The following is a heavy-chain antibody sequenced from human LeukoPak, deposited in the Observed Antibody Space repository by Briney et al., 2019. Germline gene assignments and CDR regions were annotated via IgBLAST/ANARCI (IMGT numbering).Heavy chain of an antibody. CDR3: ARFFDVLTGNYDLYFDY. J-gene: IGHJ4*02. V-gene: IGHV7-4-1*02. D-gene: IGHD3-9*01. Sequence: ASVKVSCKASGYTFSIYSMSWVRQAPGQGLEWMGWINTNTGNPTYAQGFTGRFVFSLDTSVSTAYLQISSLKAEDTAVYYCARFFDVLTGNYDLYFDYWGQGTLVTVSS. CDR2: INTNTGNP. CDR1: GYTFSIYS.